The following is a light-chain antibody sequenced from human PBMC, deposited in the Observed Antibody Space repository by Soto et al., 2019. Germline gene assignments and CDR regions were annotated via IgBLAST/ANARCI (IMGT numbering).Light chain of an antibody. CDR3: SSWDDSLDGPV. J-gene: IGLJ3*02. CDR1: YSNIGSNF. CDR2: SIN. V-gene: IGLV1-44*01. Sequence: QSVLTQPPSASATPGQTVTISCSGRYSNIGSNFVSWHQRLPGTAPKLLIYSINQRPSGVPDRFSGSKSGTSASLTISGLQSEDEADYFCSSWDDSLDGPVFGGGTKLTVL.